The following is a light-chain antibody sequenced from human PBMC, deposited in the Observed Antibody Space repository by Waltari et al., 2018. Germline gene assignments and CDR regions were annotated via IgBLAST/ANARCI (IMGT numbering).Light chain of an antibody. CDR1: SSDIGAYIF. CDR2: DFN. J-gene: IGLJ1*01. V-gene: IGLV2-14*03. CDR3: SSYTTGSTRYV. Sequence: QSALTQPASVSGSPGQSITIPCTGTSSDIGAYIFFSCYQKHPGKAPKVMIYDFNNRPSGVSSRFSGSKSGNTASLTISGLQAEDEADYYCSSYTTGSTRYVFGSGTKVTVL.